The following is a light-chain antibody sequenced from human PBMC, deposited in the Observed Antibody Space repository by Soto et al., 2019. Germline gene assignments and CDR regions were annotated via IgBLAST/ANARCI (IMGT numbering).Light chain of an antibody. CDR2: DAS. J-gene: IGKJ2*01. CDR1: QSISGW. Sequence: DIQMTQSPSTLSASVGDRVTITCRASQSISGWLAWYQQKPGKAPNLLISDASSLESGVPSRFSGRGSGTEFTLTISGLQPDDFATYYCQQYSSYSSFGQGTKLEI. CDR3: QQYSSYSS. V-gene: IGKV1-5*01.